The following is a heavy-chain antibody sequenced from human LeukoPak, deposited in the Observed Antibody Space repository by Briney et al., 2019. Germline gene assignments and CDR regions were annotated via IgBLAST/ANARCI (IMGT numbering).Heavy chain of an antibody. D-gene: IGHD6-19*01. V-gene: IGHV3-23*01. CDR2: ISNNAGSI. J-gene: IGHJ4*02. CDR3: ARDTYSSGWSLGY. Sequence: GGSLRLSCGASGFTFSSYAMSWVRQAPGKGLEWVSAISNNAGSIDYADSMKGRFTISRDNSKNTVYLQMNSLRAEDTAVYYCARDTYSSGWSLGYWGQGTLVTVSS. CDR1: GFTFSSYA.